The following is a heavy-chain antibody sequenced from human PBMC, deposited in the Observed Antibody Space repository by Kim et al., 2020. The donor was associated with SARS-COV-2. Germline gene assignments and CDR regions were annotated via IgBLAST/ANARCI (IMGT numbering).Heavy chain of an antibody. D-gene: IGHD4-4*01. J-gene: IGHJ4*02. V-gene: IGHV4-39*01. Sequence: PSIQRRFTISVDTSKNQFSLKLSSVTAADTAVYYCARPAYSNSRDSYFDYWGQGTLVTVSS. CDR3: ARPAYSNSRDSYFDY.